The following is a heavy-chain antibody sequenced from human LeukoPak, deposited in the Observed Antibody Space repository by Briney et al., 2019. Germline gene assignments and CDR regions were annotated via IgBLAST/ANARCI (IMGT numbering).Heavy chain of an antibody. CDR1: GFTFSSFG. J-gene: IGHJ4*02. CDR2: ISSSGSYI. Sequence: PGRSLRLSCAASGFTFSSFGMHWVRQAPGKGLEWVSSISSSGSYIYQADSVKGRFTISRDNAKNSLYLQMNSLRAEDTAVYYCAKKGESGYSTSWSVDYWGQGTLVTVSS. D-gene: IGHD6-13*01. CDR3: AKKGESGYSTSWSVDY. V-gene: IGHV3-21*01.